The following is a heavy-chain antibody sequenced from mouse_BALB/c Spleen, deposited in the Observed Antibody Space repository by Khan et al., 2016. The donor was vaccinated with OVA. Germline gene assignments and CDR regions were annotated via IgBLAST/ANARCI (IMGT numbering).Heavy chain of an antibody. Sequence: VQLQESGPGLVQPSQSLSITYTVSGFSLNNYSVHWVRQSPGKGLEWLGVIWSAGSTDYNAAFISRLTISKDNSRSQVFFKMNSLQPNDTAIYYCARRGYDYGRGALFAYWGQGTPVTVSA. J-gene: IGHJ3*01. CDR3: ARRGYDYGRGALFAY. CDR2: IWSAGST. CDR1: GFSLNNYS. D-gene: IGHD2-4*01. V-gene: IGHV2-2*02.